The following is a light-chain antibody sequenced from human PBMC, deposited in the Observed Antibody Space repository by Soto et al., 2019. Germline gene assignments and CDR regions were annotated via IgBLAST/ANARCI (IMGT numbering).Light chain of an antibody. V-gene: IGKV1-5*01. J-gene: IGKJ1*01. Sequence: DIQMTQSPSTLSASIGDRVTITCRASESIRTWLAWYQHKPGKAPKFLIYDASSLESGVPSRFSGSGSGTEFTLTISNLRPDDFATYFCQQYHNYPRTFGQGTKV. CDR1: ESIRTW. CDR3: QQYHNYPRT. CDR2: DAS.